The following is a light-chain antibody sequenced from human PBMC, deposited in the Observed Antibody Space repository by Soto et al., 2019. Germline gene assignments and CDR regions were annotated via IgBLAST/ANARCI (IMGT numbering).Light chain of an antibody. V-gene: IGKV2-28*01. Sequence: DIVMTQSPLSLPVTPGEPASISCKSSQSLLHSNGYNYLDWYLQKPWQSPQLLISLGSKRASGVPDRVSGSGSGRDFTLKISRVEAEYVGIYYCMQALRTPPTFGCWTKGEI. CDR1: QSLLHSNGYNY. CDR2: LGS. CDR3: MQALRTPPT. J-gene: IGKJ1*01.